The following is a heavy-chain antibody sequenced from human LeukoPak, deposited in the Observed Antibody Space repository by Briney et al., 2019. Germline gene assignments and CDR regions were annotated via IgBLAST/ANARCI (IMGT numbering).Heavy chain of an antibody. CDR1: GGSISSSSYS. J-gene: IGHJ4*02. CDR3: ARAPRGHPFDY. CDR2: IYYSGST. Sequence: PSETLSLTCTVSGGSISSSSYSWGWIRQPPGKGLEWIGSIYYSGSTYYNPSLKSRVTISVDTSKNQFYLKLSSVTATDTAVYYCARAPRGHPFDYWGQGTLVTVSS. V-gene: IGHV4-39*01.